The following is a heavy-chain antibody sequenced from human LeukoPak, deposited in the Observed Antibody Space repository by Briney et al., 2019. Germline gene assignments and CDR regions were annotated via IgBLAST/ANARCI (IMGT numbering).Heavy chain of an antibody. CDR2: FYSGST. D-gene: IGHD1-26*01. V-gene: IGHV4-4*07. CDR3: ARQAKGARSVDP. CDR1: GGSLSSYY. J-gene: IGHJ5*02. Sequence: SETLSLTCTVSGGSLSSYYWSWIRHPAGKGLEWIGRFYSGSTNYNPSLKSRVTMSVDTSKNQFSLKLSSVTAADTAVYYCARQAKGARSVDPWGQGTLVTVSS.